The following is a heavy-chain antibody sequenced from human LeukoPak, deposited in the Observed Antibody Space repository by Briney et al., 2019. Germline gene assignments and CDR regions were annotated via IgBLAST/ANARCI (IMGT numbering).Heavy chain of an antibody. V-gene: IGHV3-23*01. CDR1: GFTFSSYW. J-gene: IGHJ1*01. CDR3: AKYIVVVVAATAPGYFQH. Sequence: GGSLRLSCAASGFTFSSYWMSWVRQAPGKGLEWVSAISGSGGSTYYADSVKGRFTISRGNSKNTLYLQMNSLRAEDTAVYYCAKYIVVVVAATAPGYFQHWGQGTLVTVSS. CDR2: ISGSGGST. D-gene: IGHD2-15*01.